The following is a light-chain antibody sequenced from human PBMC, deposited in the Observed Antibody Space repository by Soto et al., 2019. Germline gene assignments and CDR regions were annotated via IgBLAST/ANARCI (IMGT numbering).Light chain of an antibody. CDR1: QSVSSN. Sequence: EIVMTQSPATLSVSPGERATLSCRASQSVSSNLAWYQQKPGQAPRLLIYDASTRATGIPARFSGSGSGTDFTLTISSLQSEDFAVYYCQRYNDWPLTFGGGTKVETK. V-gene: IGKV3D-15*01. CDR2: DAS. J-gene: IGKJ4*01. CDR3: QRYNDWPLT.